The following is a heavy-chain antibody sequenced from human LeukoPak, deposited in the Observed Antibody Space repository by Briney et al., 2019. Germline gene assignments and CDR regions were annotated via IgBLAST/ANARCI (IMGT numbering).Heavy chain of an antibody. D-gene: IGHD3-16*02. J-gene: IGHJ6*03. CDR2: IYVTGT. Sequence: SETLSLTCTVSGGSIGTYYWSWVRQSPGTGLEWIGYIYVTGTRYNPYLQSRVTISVDRSRNQFLLKMTSVTAADTAVYYCARHMGGGIEDMDVWGRGTKVTVSS. CDR3: ARHMGGGIEDMDV. V-gene: IGHV4-59*08. CDR1: GGSIGTYY.